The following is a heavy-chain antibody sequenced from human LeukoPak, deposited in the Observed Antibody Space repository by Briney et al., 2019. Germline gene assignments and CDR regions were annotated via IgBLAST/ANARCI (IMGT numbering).Heavy chain of an antibody. CDR3: ASGYSSGWYGD. J-gene: IGHJ4*02. D-gene: IGHD6-19*01. CDR1: GYSISSGYY. V-gene: IGHV4-38-2*02. CDR2: IYRSGST. Sequence: PSETLSLTCTVSGYSISSGYYWGWIRQPPGKGLEWIGYIYRSGSTYYNPSLKSRVTISVDRSKNQFSLKLSSVTAADTAVYYCASGYSSGWYGDWSQGTLVTVSS.